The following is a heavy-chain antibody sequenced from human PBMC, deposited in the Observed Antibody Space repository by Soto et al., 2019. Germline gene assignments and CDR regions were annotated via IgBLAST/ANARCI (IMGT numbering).Heavy chain of an antibody. CDR2: IYYRGSI. CDR3: ARGDIVVVVVSFLYRYNCYMDV. Sequence: QVQLQESGPGLVKPSQTLSLTCTVSGGSISSGGYYWSWIRQHPGKGLEWIGYIYYRGSINYNPSLWRRVTISIDASKHAFSLKISCVTAADTAVYYCARGDIVVVVVSFLYRYNCYMDVWGKGTTVTVFS. J-gene: IGHJ6*03. D-gene: IGHD2-2*01. V-gene: IGHV4-61*08. CDR1: GGSISSGGYY.